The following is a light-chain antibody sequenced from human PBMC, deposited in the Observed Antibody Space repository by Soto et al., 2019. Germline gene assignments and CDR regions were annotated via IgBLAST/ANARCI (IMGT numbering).Light chain of an antibody. CDR2: DND. CDR3: GTWDSSLSAGV. V-gene: IGLV1-51*01. J-gene: IGLJ3*02. Sequence: QSVLTQPPSVSAAPGQKVTISCSGSSSNIGNNYVSWYQQIPGTAPKLLIYDNDERPSGIPDRFSGSKSGTSATLGITGLQTGDEADYYCGTWDSSLSAGVFGGGTQLTVL. CDR1: SSNIGNNY.